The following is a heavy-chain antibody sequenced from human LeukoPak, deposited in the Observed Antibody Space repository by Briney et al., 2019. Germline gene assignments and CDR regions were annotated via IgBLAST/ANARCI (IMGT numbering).Heavy chain of an antibody. CDR3: ARSAVGTSCCTAVDY. V-gene: IGHV3-23*01. Sequence: GGSLRLSCAVSGFTFSTHAMTWVRQAARTGLGWVSGISTSGDRTYYADSVKGRFTISRDNSKNTLYLQMNSLRAEDTAEYYCARSAVGTSCCTAVDYWGQGTLVTVSS. CDR1: GFTFSTHA. CDR2: ISTSGDRT. D-gene: IGHD1-26*01. J-gene: IGHJ4*02.